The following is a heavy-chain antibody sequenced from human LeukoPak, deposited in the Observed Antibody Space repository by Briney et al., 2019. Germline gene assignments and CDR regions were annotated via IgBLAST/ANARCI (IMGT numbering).Heavy chain of an antibody. Sequence: ASVKVSCKASGYTFTGYYMHWVRQAPGQGLEWMGWINPNSGGTNYAQKFRGRVTMTRDTSISTAYMELSRLRSDDTAVYYCARGGRQWLVIDAFDIWGQGTMVTVSS. J-gene: IGHJ3*02. V-gene: IGHV1-2*02. D-gene: IGHD6-19*01. CDR1: GYTFTGYY. CDR3: ARGGRQWLVIDAFDI. CDR2: INPNSGGT.